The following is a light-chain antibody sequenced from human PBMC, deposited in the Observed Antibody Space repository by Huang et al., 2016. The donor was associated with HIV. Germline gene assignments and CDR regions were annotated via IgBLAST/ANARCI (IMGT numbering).Light chain of an antibody. V-gene: IGKV3-11*02. J-gene: IGKJ5*01. CDR3: QQRSNWPSIT. Sequence: IVLTQSPATLSFSPGERATLSCRASQSISTYLAWYQQKPGQAPRLLIYDASTRATGVLARFGGSGSGRDFTLTISSLEPEDFAVYYCQQRSNWPSITFGQGTRLEIK. CDR2: DAS. CDR1: QSISTY.